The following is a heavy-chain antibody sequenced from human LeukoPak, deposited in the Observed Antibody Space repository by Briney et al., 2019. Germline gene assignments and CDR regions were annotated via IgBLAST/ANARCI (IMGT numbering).Heavy chain of an antibody. J-gene: IGHJ4*02. D-gene: IGHD6-13*01. CDR1: VYTFTTYY. CDR3: ALYSSTWY. CDR2: INPTGGST. Sequence: ASVTVSCKSSVYTFTTYYIHWVRQAPGQGLEWMGIINPTGGSTTYAQKFQGRVTMTRDTSTSTVFMEVNSLRSEDTAVYYCALYSSTWYWGQGTLVTVSS. V-gene: IGHV1-46*01.